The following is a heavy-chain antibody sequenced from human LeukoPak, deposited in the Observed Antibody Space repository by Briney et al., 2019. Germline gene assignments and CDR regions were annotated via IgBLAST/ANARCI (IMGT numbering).Heavy chain of an antibody. J-gene: IGHJ5*02. CDR3: ARDIVMVTYWFDP. Sequence: ASVIASFMASGYTLTAYYMHWVRQAPGQGLEWMGWINPNSGGTNYAQKFQGRVTMTRDTSISTAYMELSRLRSDDTAVYYCARDIVMVTYWFDPWGQGTLVTVSS. CDR1: GYTLTAYY. D-gene: IGHD5-18*01. V-gene: IGHV1-2*02. CDR2: INPNSGGT.